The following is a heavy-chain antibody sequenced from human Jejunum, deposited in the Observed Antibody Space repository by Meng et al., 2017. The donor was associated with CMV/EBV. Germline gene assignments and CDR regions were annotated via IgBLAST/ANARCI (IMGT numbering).Heavy chain of an antibody. CDR3: ARGGIFRGIDY. D-gene: IGHD3-10*01. Sequence: QGRLQGLGPRLVKPSQTLSLTCTVSGDSISSGDYSWNWIRQSPGKGLEWIGYIYYNGNAYYNPSLQSRVSISVDTSKNEFSLNLNSVTAADTALYFCARGGIFRGIDYWGQGTLVTVSS. CDR2: IYYNGNA. J-gene: IGHJ4*02. V-gene: IGHV4-30-4*08. CDR1: GDSISSGDYS.